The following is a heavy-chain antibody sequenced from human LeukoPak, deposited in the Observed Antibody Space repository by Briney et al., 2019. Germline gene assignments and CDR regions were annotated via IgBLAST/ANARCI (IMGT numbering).Heavy chain of an antibody. CDR3: ARHGGRYYDSSGYYPRFDY. CDR2: IYYSGST. Sequence: SETLSLTCTVSGGSISSYYWSWIRQPPGKGLEWIGYIYYSGSTNYNPSLKSRVTISVDTSMNQLSLKLSSVTAADTAVYYCARHGGRYYDSSGYYPRFDYWGQGTLVTVSS. D-gene: IGHD3-22*01. J-gene: IGHJ4*02. V-gene: IGHV4-59*08. CDR1: GGSISSYY.